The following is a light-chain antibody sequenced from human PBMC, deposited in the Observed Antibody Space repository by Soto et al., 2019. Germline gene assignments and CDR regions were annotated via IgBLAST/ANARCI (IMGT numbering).Light chain of an antibody. V-gene: IGKV1-5*03. Sequence: IQMTQSPSTLSASVGDRVTITCRASQSVSGWLAWYQQKPGKAPKLLISKASTLENGVPSRLSGSESGTEFTLTISNLQPDDSASYFCPQYHSLSSFGQGTKLEIK. CDR3: PQYHSLSS. CDR2: KAS. CDR1: QSVSGW. J-gene: IGKJ2*01.